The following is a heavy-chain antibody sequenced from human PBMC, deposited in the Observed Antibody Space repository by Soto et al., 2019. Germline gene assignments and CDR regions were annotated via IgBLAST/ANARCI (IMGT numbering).Heavy chain of an antibody. CDR1: GGSISSYY. V-gene: IGHV4-59*01. J-gene: IGHJ4*02. CDR3: ARVYLAYCGGDCYTYYFDY. CDR2: IYYSGST. D-gene: IGHD2-21*02. Sequence: SETLSLTCTVSGGSISSYYWSWIRQPPGKGLEWIGYIYYSGSTNYNPSLKSRVTISVYTSKDQFSLKLSSVTAADTAVYYCARVYLAYCGGDCYTYYFDYWGQGTLVTVSS.